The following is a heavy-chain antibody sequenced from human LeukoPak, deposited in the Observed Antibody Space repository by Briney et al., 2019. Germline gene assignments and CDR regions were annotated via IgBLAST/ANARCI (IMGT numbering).Heavy chain of an antibody. D-gene: IGHD3-22*01. J-gene: IGHJ4*02. CDR1: GFTFSSYA. V-gene: IGHV3-23*01. Sequence: GGSLRLSCAASGFTFSSYAMSWVRQAPGKGLEWVSAISGSGGSTYYADSVKGRFTISRDNSKNTLYLQMNSLRAEDTAVYYCAKNLYYYDSSGHLFDYWGQGTLVTVSS. CDR2: ISGSGGST. CDR3: AKNLYYYDSSGHLFDY.